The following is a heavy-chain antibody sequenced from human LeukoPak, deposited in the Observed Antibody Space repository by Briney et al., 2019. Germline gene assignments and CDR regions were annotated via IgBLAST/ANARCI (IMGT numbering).Heavy chain of an antibody. J-gene: IGHJ4*02. V-gene: IGHV4-34*01. CDR1: GGSFSGYY. CDR2: INHSGST. D-gene: IGHD4-17*01. CDR3: ARDRYGDPFDY. Sequence: SETLSLTCAVYGGSFSGYYWSWIRQPPGKGLEWIGEINHSGSTNYNPSLNSRVTISVDTSKNQFSLKLSSVTAADTAVYYCARDRYGDPFDYWGQGTLVTVSS.